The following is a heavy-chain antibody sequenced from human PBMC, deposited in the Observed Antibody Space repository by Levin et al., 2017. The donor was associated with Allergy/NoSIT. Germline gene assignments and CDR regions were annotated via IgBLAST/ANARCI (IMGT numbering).Heavy chain of an antibody. D-gene: IGHD6-13*01. CDR3: AKGGGGPGYSSSWYGMDV. CDR1: GFTFSSYA. Sequence: GGSLRLSCAASGFTFSSYAMSWVRQAPGKGLEWVSAISGSGGSTYYADSVKGRFTISRDNSKNTLYLQMNSLRAEDTAVYYCAKGGGGPGYSSSWYGMDVWGQGTTVTVSS. J-gene: IGHJ6*02. V-gene: IGHV3-23*01. CDR2: ISGSGGST.